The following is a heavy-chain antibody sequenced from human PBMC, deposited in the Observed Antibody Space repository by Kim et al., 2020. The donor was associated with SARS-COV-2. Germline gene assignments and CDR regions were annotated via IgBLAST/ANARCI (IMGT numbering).Heavy chain of an antibody. Sequence: SETLSLTCTVSGDSISSTSYYWGWIRQPPGKGLEWIGSIYYSGSTYYNPSLKSRVTISVDTSKNQFSLKLSSVTAADTAVYYCARSRGCSGGSWYRFDP. D-gene: IGHD2-15*01. J-gene: IGHJ5*02. CDR3: ARSRGCSGGSWYRFDP. CDR1: GDSISSTSYY. CDR2: IYYSGST. V-gene: IGHV4-39*01.